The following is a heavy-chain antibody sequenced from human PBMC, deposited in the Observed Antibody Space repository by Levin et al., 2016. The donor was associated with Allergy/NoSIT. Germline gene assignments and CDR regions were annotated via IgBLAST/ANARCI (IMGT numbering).Heavy chain of an antibody. D-gene: IGHD7-27*01. J-gene: IGHJ4*02. CDR3: AKETLTGEGYFDY. V-gene: IGHV3-23*01. CDR2: ISGSGGST. Sequence: GESLKISCAASGFTFSSYAMTWVRQAPGKGLEWVSAISGSGGSTYYADSVKGRFPISRDNSKNTLYLQMNSLRADDTAVYYCAKETLTGEGYFDYWGQGTLVTVSS. CDR1: GFTFSSYA.